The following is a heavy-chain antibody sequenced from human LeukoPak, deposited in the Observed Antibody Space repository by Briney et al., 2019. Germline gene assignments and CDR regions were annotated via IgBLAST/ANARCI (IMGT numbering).Heavy chain of an antibody. CDR2: ISHRGTT. V-gene: IGHV4-34*01. D-gene: IGHD6-13*01. Sequence: SETLSLACAVYSGSFSSYQWNWIRQPPGKGLEWIGEISHRGTTNYNPSLKSRVTMSVDTSKNQFSLQLSSVTAADTAVYYCARGAESSSWSLDYWGQGTLVTVSS. J-gene: IGHJ4*02. CDR3: ARGAESSSWSLDY. CDR1: SGSFSSYQ.